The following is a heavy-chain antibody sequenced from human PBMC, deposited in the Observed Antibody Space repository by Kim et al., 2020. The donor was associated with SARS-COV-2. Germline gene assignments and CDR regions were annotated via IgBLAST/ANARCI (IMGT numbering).Heavy chain of an antibody. V-gene: IGHV3-30-3*01. D-gene: IGHD3-16*02. Sequence: GGSLRLSCAASGFTFSSYAMHWVRQAPGKGLEWVAVISYDGSNKYYADSVKGRFTISRDNSKNTLYLQMNSLRDEDTAVYYCARELSPHYGMDVWGQGTTVTVSS. J-gene: IGHJ6*02. CDR2: ISYDGSNK. CDR3: ARELSPHYGMDV. CDR1: GFTFSSYA.